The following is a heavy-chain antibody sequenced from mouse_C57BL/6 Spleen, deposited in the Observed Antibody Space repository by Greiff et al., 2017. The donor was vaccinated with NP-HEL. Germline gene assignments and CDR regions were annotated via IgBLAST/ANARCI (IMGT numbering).Heavy chain of an antibody. Sequence: VQLQQPGAELVKPGASVKLSCKASGYTFTSYWMQWVKQRPGPGLEWIGEIDPSDSYTNYNQKFKGKATLTVDTSSSTAYMQLSSLTSEDSAVYYCARSGGLRRAMDYWGQGTSVTVSS. CDR1: GYTFTSYW. CDR2: IDPSDSYT. D-gene: IGHD2-4*01. J-gene: IGHJ4*01. CDR3: ARSGGLRRAMDY. V-gene: IGHV1-50*01.